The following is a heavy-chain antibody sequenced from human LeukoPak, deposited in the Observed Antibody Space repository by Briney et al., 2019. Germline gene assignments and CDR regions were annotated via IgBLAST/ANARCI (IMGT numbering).Heavy chain of an antibody. J-gene: IGHJ4*02. CDR1: GYTFSSYA. Sequence: EGSLRLSCAASGYTFSSYATHWVRQAPGKGLEWVAVMSYDASNKYYADSVKGRFTISRDNSKNTLYLQMTSLRAEDTAVYYCARGSDIVASYFDYWGQGTLVTVSS. D-gene: IGHD5-12*01. CDR2: MSYDASNK. CDR3: ARGSDIVASYFDY. V-gene: IGHV3-30-3*01.